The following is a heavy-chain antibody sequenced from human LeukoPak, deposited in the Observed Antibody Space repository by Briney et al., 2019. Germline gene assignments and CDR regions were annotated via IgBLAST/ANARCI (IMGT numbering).Heavy chain of an antibody. V-gene: IGHV3-30*18. J-gene: IGHJ4*02. D-gene: IGHD5-18*01. CDR2: ISYDGSNK. Sequence: GGSLRLSCAASGFTFSSYAMHWVRQAPGKGLEWVAVISYDGSNKYYADSVKGRFTISRDNSKNTLYLQMNSLRAEDTAVYYCAKPRWGSIQLWFPAHWGQGTLVTVSS. CDR1: GFTFSSYA. CDR3: AKPRWGSIQLWFPAH.